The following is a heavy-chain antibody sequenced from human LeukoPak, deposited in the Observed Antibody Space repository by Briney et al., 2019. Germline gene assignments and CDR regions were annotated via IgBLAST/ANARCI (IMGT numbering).Heavy chain of an antibody. CDR1: GFTFRAYA. CDR3: ARDGADNSGYYFGSL. CDR2: IYSGGSP. V-gene: IGHV3-53*01. Sequence: GGSLRLSCAASGFTFRAYAMHWVRQAPGKGLEWVSVIYSGGSPDYADSAKGRFTISTDNSKNTLYLQMNSLRVEDTAVYYCARDGADNSGYYFGSLWGQGTVVTVSS. D-gene: IGHD3-22*01. J-gene: IGHJ3*01.